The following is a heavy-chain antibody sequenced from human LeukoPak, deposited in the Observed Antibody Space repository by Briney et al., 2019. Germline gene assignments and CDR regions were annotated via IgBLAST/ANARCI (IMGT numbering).Heavy chain of an antibody. D-gene: IGHD2-2*01. V-gene: IGHV3-23*01. J-gene: IGHJ6*03. CDR2: ISGTGGSI. Sequence: GGSLRLSCAASGFTFSSYAMSWVRQAPGKGLEWVSTISGTGGSIYYADSVKGRFTISRDNSKNTLYLQMNSLRAEDTAVYYCAKDTTIAFYIVVVPAATGYMDVWGKGTTVTVSS. CDR1: GFTFSSYA. CDR3: AKDTTIAFYIVVVPAATGYMDV.